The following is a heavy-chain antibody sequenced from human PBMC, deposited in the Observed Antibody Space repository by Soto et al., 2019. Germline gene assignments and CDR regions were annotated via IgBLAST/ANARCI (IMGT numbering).Heavy chain of an antibody. CDR1: GFTFSDYY. J-gene: IGHJ3*02. CDR2: ISSSSSYT. V-gene: IGHV3-11*06. CDR3: ARDTYYYDSSGYGGHAFDI. Sequence: GGSLRLSCAASGFTFSDYYMSWIRRAPGKGLEWVSYISSSSSYTNYADSVKGRFTISRDNAKNSLYLQMNSLRAEDTAVYYCARDTYYYDSSGYGGHAFDIWGQGTMVTVSS. D-gene: IGHD3-22*01.